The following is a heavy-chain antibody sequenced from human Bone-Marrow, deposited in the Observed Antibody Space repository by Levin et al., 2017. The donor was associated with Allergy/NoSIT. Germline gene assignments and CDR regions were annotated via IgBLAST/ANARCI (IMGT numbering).Heavy chain of an antibody. J-gene: IGHJ4*02. D-gene: IGHD4-17*01. CDR1: GYTFTTFD. Sequence: PAASVKVSCKASGYTFTTFDINWVRQATGQGLEWMGWMDPISTITGYAQKFQGRVTMTRNTSIGTAYMELSSLRSEDTAVYYCVRGRYRADYGDYVALYWGQGTLVTVSS. V-gene: IGHV1-8*01. CDR2: MDPISTIT. CDR3: VRGRYRADYGDYVALY.